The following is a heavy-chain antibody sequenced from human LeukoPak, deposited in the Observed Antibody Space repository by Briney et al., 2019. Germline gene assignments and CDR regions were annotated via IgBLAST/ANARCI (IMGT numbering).Heavy chain of an antibody. Sequence: GSLRLSCAASGFTFSSYSMNWVRQPPGKGLEWIGEINHSGSTNYNPSLKSRVTISVDTSKNQFSLKLSSVTAADTAVYYCARGAVHDYWGQGTLVTVSS. V-gene: IGHV4-34*01. CDR3: ARGAVHDY. CDR1: GFTFSSYS. J-gene: IGHJ4*02. CDR2: INHSGST.